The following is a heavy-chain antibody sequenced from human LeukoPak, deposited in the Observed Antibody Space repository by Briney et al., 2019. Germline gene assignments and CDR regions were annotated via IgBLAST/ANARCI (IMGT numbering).Heavy chain of an antibody. D-gene: IGHD5-24*01. Sequence: GRSLRLSCAASGFTFSVHAMHWVRQAPGKGLEWVAVISYDGSNKYYADSVKGRFTTSRDNSKNTLYLQMNSLRAEDTAVCYCAREFYRDGYNSSIYYYFSYGMDVWGQGTTVTVSS. V-gene: IGHV3-30-3*01. CDR3: AREFYRDGYNSSIYYYFSYGMDV. J-gene: IGHJ6*02. CDR2: ISYDGSNK. CDR1: GFTFSVHA.